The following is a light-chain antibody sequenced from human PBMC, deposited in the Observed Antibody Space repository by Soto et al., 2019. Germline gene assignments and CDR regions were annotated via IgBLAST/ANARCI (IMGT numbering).Light chain of an antibody. CDR1: QDVKNY. Sequence: IQMTQSPSSLSASVGDRVTITCQASQDVKNYLNWYQQKPGKAPKLLIYAASSLQSGVPSRFSGSGSGTQFTLTISSLQPEDVATYYCLQNYNYPWTFGQGTKVDIK. CDR3: LQNYNYPWT. CDR2: AAS. J-gene: IGKJ1*01. V-gene: IGKV1-6*01.